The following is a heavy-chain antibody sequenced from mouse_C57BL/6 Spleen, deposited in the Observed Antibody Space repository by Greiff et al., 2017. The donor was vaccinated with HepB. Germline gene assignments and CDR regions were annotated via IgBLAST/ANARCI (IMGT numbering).Heavy chain of an antibody. V-gene: IGHV2-4*01. J-gene: IGHJ1*03. CDR1: GFSLTSYG. D-gene: IGHD1-1*01. Sequence: VKLMESGPGLVQPSQSLSITCTVSGFSLTSYGVHWVRQPPGKGLEWLGVIWSGGSTDYNAAFISRLSISKDNSKSQVFFKMNSLQADDTAIYYCAKNHYYGSSYPGYWYFDVWGTGTTVTVSS. CDR3: AKNHYYGSSYPGYWYFDV. CDR2: IWSGGST.